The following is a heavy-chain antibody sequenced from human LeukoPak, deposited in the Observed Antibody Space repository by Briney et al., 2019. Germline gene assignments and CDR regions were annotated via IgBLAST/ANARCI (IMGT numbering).Heavy chain of an antibody. CDR2: IIPIFGTA. D-gene: IGHD6-13*01. V-gene: IGHV1-69*13. Sequence: ASVKVSCKASGGTFSSYAISWVRQAPGQGLEWMGGIIPIFGTANYAQKFQGRVTITADESTSTAYMELSSLRSEDTAVYYCARVYSSSWYKVLGHFDYWGQGTLVTVSS. CDR3: ARVYSSSWYKVLGHFDY. J-gene: IGHJ4*02. CDR1: GGTFSSYA.